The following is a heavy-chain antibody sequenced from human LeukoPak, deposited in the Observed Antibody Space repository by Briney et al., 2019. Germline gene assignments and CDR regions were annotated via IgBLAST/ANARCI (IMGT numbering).Heavy chain of an antibody. D-gene: IGHD2-15*01. Sequence: PSETLSLTCAVYGGSFSGYYWSWIRQPPGKGLEWIGEINHSGSTNYNPSLKSRVTISVDTSKNQFSLKLSSVTAADTAVYYCAXXXXYSGHPTYCSGGSCYRGDYWGQGTLVTVSS. J-gene: IGHJ4*02. CDR3: AXXXXYSGHPTYCSGGSCYRGDY. CDR1: GGSFSGYY. CDR2: INHSGST. V-gene: IGHV4-34*01.